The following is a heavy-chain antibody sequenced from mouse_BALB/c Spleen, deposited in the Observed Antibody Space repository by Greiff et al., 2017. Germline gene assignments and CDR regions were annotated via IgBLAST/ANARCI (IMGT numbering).Heavy chain of an antibody. J-gene: IGHJ1*01. CDR3: ARWHYGSSYVRYFDV. D-gene: IGHD1-1*01. CDR1: GFTFSSYA. V-gene: IGHV5-6-5*01. CDR2: ISSGGST. Sequence: EVMLVESGGGLVKPGGSLKLSCAASGFTFSSYAMSWVRQTPEKRLEWVASISSGGSTYYPDSVKGRFTISRDNARNILYLQMSSLRSEDTAMYYCARWHYGSSYVRYFDVWGAGTTVTVSS.